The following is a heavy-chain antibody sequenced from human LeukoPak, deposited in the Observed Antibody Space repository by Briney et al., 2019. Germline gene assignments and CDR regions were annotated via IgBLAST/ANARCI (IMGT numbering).Heavy chain of an antibody. J-gene: IGHJ4*02. D-gene: IGHD3-22*01. CDR3: ARHTYYYDSSGYAFDY. CDR1: GGSIRSYY. V-gene: IGHV4-59*08. CDR2: IYYSGNT. Sequence: SETLSLTCTVSGGSIRSYYWNWIRQPPGTGLEWIGYIYYSGNTNYNPSLKSRVTISVDTSKNQFSLKLSSVTAADTAVYYCARHTYYYDSSGYAFDYWGQGTLVTVSS.